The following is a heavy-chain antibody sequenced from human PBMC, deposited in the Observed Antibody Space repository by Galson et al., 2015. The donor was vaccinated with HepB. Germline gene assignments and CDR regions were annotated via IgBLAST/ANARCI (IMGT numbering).Heavy chain of an antibody. CDR2: ISSSSSYI. J-gene: IGHJ4*02. CDR1: GFTFSSYS. Sequence: SLRLSCAASGFTFSSYSMNWVRQAPGKGLEWVSSISSSSSYIYYADSVKGRFTISRDNAKNSLYLQMNSLRAEDTAVYYCARDSERPNGYYDSSGYFGFWGQGTLVTVSS. CDR3: ARDSERPNGYYDSSGYFGF. D-gene: IGHD3-22*01. V-gene: IGHV3-21*01.